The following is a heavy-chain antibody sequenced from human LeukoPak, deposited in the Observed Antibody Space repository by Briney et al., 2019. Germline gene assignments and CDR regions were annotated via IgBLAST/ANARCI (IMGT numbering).Heavy chain of an antibody. CDR3: ARRRSSSWYYYSDY. D-gene: IGHD6-13*01. J-gene: IGHJ4*02. Sequence: SETLSLTCTVSGGSISSSSYYWGWIRQPPGKGLEWIGSIYYSGSTYYNPSLKSRVTISVDTSKNQFSLKLSSVTAADTAVYYCARRRSSSWYYYSDYWGQGTLVTVSS. CDR2: IYYSGST. V-gene: IGHV4-39*01. CDR1: GGSISSSSYY.